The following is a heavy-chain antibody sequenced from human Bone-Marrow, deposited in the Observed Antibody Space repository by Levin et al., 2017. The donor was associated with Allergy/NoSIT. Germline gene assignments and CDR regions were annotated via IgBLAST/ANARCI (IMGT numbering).Heavy chain of an antibody. J-gene: IGHJ4*02. CDR3: ARLVGSGWSRDY. V-gene: IGHV3-7*04. CDR1: GFTFSSYW. Sequence: GGSLRLSCAASGFTFSSYWMSWVRQAPGKGLEWVADIKQDGGEIYYVDSVKGRFTISRDNAKNSLYLQMNSLRAEDTAVYYCARLVGSGWSRDYWGQGTLVTVSS. CDR2: IKQDGGEI. D-gene: IGHD6-19*01.